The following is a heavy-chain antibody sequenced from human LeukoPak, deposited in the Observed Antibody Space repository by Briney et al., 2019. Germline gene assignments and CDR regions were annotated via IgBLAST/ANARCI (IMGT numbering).Heavy chain of an antibody. CDR3: AELGITMIGGV. J-gene: IGHJ6*04. D-gene: IGHD3-10*02. CDR2: ISSSTTII. CDR1: GFTLSGFG. Sequence: PGGSLRLSCAASGFTLSGFGMNWVRQAPGKGLEWVSYISSSTTIIYYADSVKGRFTISRDNAKNSLYLQMNSLRAEDTAVYYCAELGITMIGGVWGKGTTVTISS. V-gene: IGHV3-48*04.